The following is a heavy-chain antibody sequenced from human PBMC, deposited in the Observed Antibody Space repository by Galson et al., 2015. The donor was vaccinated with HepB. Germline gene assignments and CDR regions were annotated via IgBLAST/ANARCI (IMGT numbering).Heavy chain of an antibody. J-gene: IGHJ4*02. CDR1: GFTFSSYS. V-gene: IGHV3-48*02. D-gene: IGHD6-13*01. CDR2: ISSSSSTI. Sequence: SLRLSCAASGFTFSSYSMNWVRQAPGKGLEWVSYISSSSSTIYYADSVKGRFTISRDNAKNSLYLQMNSLRDEDTAVYYCARDGPPGGSSWYGVPGEYYFDYWGQGTLVTVSS. CDR3: ARDGPPGGSSWYGVPGEYYFDY.